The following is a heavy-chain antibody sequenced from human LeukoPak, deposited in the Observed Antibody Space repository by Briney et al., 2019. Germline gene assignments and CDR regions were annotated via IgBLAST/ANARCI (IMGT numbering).Heavy chain of an antibody. CDR3: AKTYYYDSSGYGDAFDI. V-gene: IGHV1-69*13. D-gene: IGHD3-22*01. J-gene: IGHJ3*02. CDR1: GGPFSSYA. CDR2: IIPIFGTA. Sequence: SVKVSCKASGGPFSSYAISWVRQAPGQGLAWMGGIIPIFGTANYAQKFQGRVTITADESTSTAYMELSSLRSEDTAVYYCAKTYYYDSSGYGDAFDIWGQGTMVTVSS.